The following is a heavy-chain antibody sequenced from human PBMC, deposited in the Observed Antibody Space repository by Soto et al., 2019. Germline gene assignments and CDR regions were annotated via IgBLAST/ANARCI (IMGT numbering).Heavy chain of an antibody. D-gene: IGHD5-12*01. CDR3: AKGNSGSDLAYYYMDV. V-gene: IGHV3-23*01. CDR1: GFTFSSYV. Sequence: GGSLRLSCAASGFTFSSYVLSWVRQAPGKALEWVSSISGGEGPTYLADSVKGRFTISRENSKNTLYLQMSSLRAEDTAVYFCAKGNSGSDLAYYYMDVWGKGTTVTVSS. J-gene: IGHJ6*03. CDR2: ISGGEGPT.